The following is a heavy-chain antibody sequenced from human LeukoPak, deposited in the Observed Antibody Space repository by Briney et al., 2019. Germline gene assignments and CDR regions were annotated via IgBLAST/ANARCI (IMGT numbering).Heavy chain of an antibody. Sequence: SETLSLTCTVSGGSISSYYWSWIRQPPGKGLEWIGYIYYSGSTNYNPSLKSRVTISVDTSKNQFSLKLSSVTAADTAVYYCAGSPKRSVTTNSPAVHFDYWGQGTLVTVSS. CDR3: AGSPKRSVTTNSPAVHFDY. V-gene: IGHV4-59*08. CDR1: GGSISSYY. J-gene: IGHJ4*02. D-gene: IGHD4-17*01. CDR2: IYYSGST.